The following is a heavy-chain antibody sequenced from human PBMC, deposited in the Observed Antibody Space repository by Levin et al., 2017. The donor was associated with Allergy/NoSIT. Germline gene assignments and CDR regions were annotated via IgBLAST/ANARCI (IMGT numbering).Heavy chain of an antibody. CDR3: AREHYDILTGYYYMDV. Sequence: GGSLRLSCAASGFTFSSYSMNWVRQAPGKGLEWVSSISSSSSYIYYADSVKGRFTISRDNAKNSLYLQMNSLRAEDTAVYYCAREHYDILTGYYYMDVWGKGTTVTVSS. CDR2: ISSSSSYI. J-gene: IGHJ6*03. CDR1: GFTFSSYS. V-gene: IGHV3-21*01. D-gene: IGHD3-9*01.